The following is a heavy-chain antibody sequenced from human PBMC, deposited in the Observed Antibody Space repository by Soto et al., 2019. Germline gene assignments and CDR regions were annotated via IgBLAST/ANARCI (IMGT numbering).Heavy chain of an antibody. J-gene: IGHJ5*02. Sequence: QVQLVQSGAEVKKPGASVKVSCKASGYTFTGYYMHWVRQAPGQGLEWMGWINPNSGGTNYAQKFQGRVTMTRDTSISTAYMELSRLRSDDTAVYYCARDAESGSSSSWGWFDPWGQGTLVTVSS. CDR3: ARDAESGSSSSWGWFDP. CDR1: GYTFTGYY. CDR2: INPNSGGT. V-gene: IGHV1-2*02. D-gene: IGHD6-6*01.